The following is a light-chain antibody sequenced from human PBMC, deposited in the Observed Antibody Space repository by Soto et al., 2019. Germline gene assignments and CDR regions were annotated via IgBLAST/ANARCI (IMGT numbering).Light chain of an antibody. CDR3: QQADSFPIT. J-gene: IGKJ5*01. CDR2: AAF. CDR1: EDINSR. Sequence: GGRVTISCRASEDINSRLAWYQQKPGNAPKLLIYAAFILQSGVPSRFSGYGSGTDFTLSISSLQPEDFATYYCQQADSFPITLGQGTRLE. V-gene: IGKV1-12*01.